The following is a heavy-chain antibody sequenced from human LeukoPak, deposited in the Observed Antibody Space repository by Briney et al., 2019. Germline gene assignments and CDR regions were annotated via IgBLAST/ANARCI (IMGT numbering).Heavy chain of an antibody. Sequence: SETLSLTCAVYGGSFSGCYWSWIRQPPGKGLEWIGEINHSGSTNYNPSLKSRVTISVDTSKNQFSLKLSSVTAADTAVYYCARGRGQWLGLNWFDPWGQGTLVTVSS. D-gene: IGHD6-19*01. CDR2: INHSGST. CDR1: GGSFSGCY. J-gene: IGHJ5*02. CDR3: ARGRGQWLGLNWFDP. V-gene: IGHV4-34*01.